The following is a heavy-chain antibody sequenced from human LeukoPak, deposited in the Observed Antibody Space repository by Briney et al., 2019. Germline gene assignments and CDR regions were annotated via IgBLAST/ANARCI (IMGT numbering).Heavy chain of an antibody. D-gene: IGHD3-22*01. Sequence: SETLSLTCTVSGGSISDYYWSWIRQPPGKELEWIGYIYHSGSTTYKPSLKSRVTMSVDTSKNQFSLKLSSVTAADTAVYYCARVRFYDTTGYSTSYYLDYWGQGALVTVSS. CDR1: GGSISDYY. V-gene: IGHV4-59*01. CDR3: ARVRFYDTTGYSTSYYLDY. J-gene: IGHJ4*02. CDR2: IYHSGST.